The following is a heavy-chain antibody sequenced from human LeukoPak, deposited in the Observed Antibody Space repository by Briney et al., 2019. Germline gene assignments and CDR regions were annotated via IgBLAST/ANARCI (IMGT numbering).Heavy chain of an antibody. Sequence: SVKVSCKASGGTFSSYAISWVRQAPGQGLEWMGRIIPIFGIANYAQKFQGRVTITADKSTSTAYMKLSSLRSEDTAVFYCARDWYYDSSGYYHGRDYWGQGTLVTVSS. J-gene: IGHJ4*02. CDR1: GGTFSSYA. CDR2: IIPIFGIA. CDR3: ARDWYYDSSGYYHGRDY. D-gene: IGHD3-22*01. V-gene: IGHV1-69*04.